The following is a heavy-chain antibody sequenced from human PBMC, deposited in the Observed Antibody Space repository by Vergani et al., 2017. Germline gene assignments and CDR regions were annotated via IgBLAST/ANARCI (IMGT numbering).Heavy chain of an antibody. CDR1: GGSMSGYY. CDR2: MYHSGST. CDR3: GRVADFYGLGSRRLDL. V-gene: IGHV4-59*01. Sequence: QVQLQESGPGLVKPSETLSLTCSVSGGSMSGYYWSWIRQPPGQELEWIGYMYHSGSTNYNPSLETRVTISGDTSKNQFSLKLNSVTAADTAVYYCGRVADFYGLGSRRLDLWGQGILVTVSS. J-gene: IGHJ5*02. D-gene: IGHD3-10*01.